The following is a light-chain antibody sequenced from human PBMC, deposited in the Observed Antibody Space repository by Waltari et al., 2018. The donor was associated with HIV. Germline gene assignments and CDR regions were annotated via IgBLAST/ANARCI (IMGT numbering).Light chain of an antibody. CDR1: QSGSSG. CDR3: QQYNNWPWT. J-gene: IGKJ1*01. CDR2: GSS. Sequence: EIVMTQSPATLSVSPGDRPHLSCRASQSGSSGLAWFQQKPGQGPRLLMYGSSIRATDIPARFSGSGSGTEFTLTINNLQSEDFAIYYCQQYNNWPWTFGQGTKVES. V-gene: IGKV3-15*01.